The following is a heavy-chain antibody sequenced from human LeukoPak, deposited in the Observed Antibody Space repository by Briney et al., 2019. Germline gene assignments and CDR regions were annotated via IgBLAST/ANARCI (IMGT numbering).Heavy chain of an antibody. V-gene: IGHV3-23*01. CDR2: ISDNGRST. J-gene: IGHJ4*02. CDR3: ARDFRFCPADY. CDR1: GFTFRTLA. Sequence: PGGSLRLSCAASGFTFRTLAMNWVRQAPGKGLEWVSTISDNGRSTHYADSVKGRFTISRDNSKNTLDLQMNSLRAEDTAVYYCARDFRFCPADYWGQGTLVTVSS.